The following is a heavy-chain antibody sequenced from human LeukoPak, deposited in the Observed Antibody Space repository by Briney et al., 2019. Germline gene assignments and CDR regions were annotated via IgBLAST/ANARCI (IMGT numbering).Heavy chain of an antibody. V-gene: IGHV3-23*01. CDR2: ISGSGGST. CDR1: GLTFSIYA. Sequence: GGSLRLSCAASGLTFSIYAMSRVRQAPGKGLEWVSAISGSGGSTYYADSVKGRFTISRDNSKNMLYLRMNSLRAEDTAVYSCAQYRCGDGKCYFDCCGQGTLVTVSS. J-gene: IGHJ4*02. CDR3: AQYRCGDGKCYFDC. D-gene: IGHD3-16*02.